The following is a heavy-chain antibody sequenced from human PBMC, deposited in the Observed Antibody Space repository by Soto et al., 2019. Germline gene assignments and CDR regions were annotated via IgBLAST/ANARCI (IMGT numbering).Heavy chain of an antibody. D-gene: IGHD3-22*01. J-gene: IGHJ6*02. V-gene: IGHV1-18*01. CDR3: ASQDDSSCQYYHYSGMDV. Sequence: QVQLVQSGAEVKKPGASVKVSCKASGYTFTSYGISWVRQAPGQGLEWMGWISAYNGNTNYAQKLQGRVTMTTDTSTSTAHMELRSVRADDTAVYYCASQDDSSCQYYHYSGMDVWGQGTTVTVSS. CDR1: GYTFTSYG. CDR2: ISAYNGNT.